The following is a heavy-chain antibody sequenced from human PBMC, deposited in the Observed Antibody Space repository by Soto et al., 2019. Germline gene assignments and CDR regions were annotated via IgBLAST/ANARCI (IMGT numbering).Heavy chain of an antibody. Sequence: GASVKVSCKASGYTFTAYALHWVRQAPGHRLEWMGWINAGNGDTKYSQKFQDRVTINRDTSASTVYMEMSSLRSEDTTVYYCVRDVRSSIDCWGQGTPVTVSS. V-gene: IGHV1-3*01. J-gene: IGHJ4*02. CDR3: VRDVRSSIDC. CDR1: GYTFTAYA. CDR2: INAGNGDT. D-gene: IGHD2-2*01.